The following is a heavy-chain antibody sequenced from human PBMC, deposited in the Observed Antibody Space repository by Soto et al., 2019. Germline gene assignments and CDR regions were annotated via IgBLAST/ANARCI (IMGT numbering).Heavy chain of an antibody. V-gene: IGHV1-2*06. D-gene: IGHD2-21*01. CDR3: ARELLRCLDV. Sequence: QVQLVQSGAEMKNPAASVKVSCKASRYSFSGRFIHWMRQAPGQGPEWMGRKYMITGEINDAQKFQGRVTMTDATSINTAYMESRGLTSDATAYYYCARELLRCLDVWGQGTTVTVSS. J-gene: IGHJ6*02. CDR2: KYMITGEI. CDR1: RYSFSGRF.